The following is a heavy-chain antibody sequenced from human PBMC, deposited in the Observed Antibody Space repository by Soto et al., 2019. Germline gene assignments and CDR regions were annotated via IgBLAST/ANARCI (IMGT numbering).Heavy chain of an antibody. Sequence: SETLSLTCTVSGGSISSSSYYWGWIRQPPGKGLEWIGSIYYSGSTYYNPSLKSRVTISVDTSKNQFSLKLCSVTAADTAVYYCARQRRYYDFWSGYYSYYYYGMDVWGQGTTVNVSS. V-gene: IGHV4-39*01. D-gene: IGHD3-3*01. CDR2: IYYSGST. J-gene: IGHJ6*02. CDR1: GGSISSSSYY. CDR3: ARQRRYYDFWSGYYSYYYYGMDV.